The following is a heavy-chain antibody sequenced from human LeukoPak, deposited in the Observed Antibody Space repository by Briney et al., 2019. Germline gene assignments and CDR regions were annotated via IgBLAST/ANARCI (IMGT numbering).Heavy chain of an antibody. Sequence: ASVKVSCKASGYTFTSNYIHWVRQAPGQGLEWMGTINPSGGSTTFAQKFQGRVTMTRDTSTSTLYMELSSLEFDDTAMYFCARAVAAGRRFDYWGQGTLAIVSS. CDR2: INPSGGST. D-gene: IGHD6-13*01. J-gene: IGHJ4*02. CDR3: ARAVAAGRRFDY. V-gene: IGHV1-46*01. CDR1: GYTFTSNY.